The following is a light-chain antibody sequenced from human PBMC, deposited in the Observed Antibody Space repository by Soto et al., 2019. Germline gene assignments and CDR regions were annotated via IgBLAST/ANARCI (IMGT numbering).Light chain of an antibody. CDR3: QQYYDTPPYT. CDR2: WAS. V-gene: IGKV4-1*01. Sequence: DIVMTQSPDSLAVSLGERATINCKSSQSVFYSSNNKNYLAWYQQKPGQPPKLLIYWASTRESGVPDRFSGSGSGTDFALTISSLQAEDVAVYSCQQYYDTPPYTFGQGTKVEIK. J-gene: IGKJ2*01. CDR1: QSVFYSSNNKNY.